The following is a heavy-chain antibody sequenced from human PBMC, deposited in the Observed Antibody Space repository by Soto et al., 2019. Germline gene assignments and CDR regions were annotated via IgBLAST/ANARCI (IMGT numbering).Heavy chain of an antibody. CDR1: GFTFSSYA. V-gene: IGHV3-30-3*01. J-gene: IGHJ4*02. CDR3: ARDQDYYDSSGYSWVDY. D-gene: IGHD3-22*01. Sequence: GGSLRLSCAASGFTFSSYAMHWVRQAPGKGLEWVAVISYDGSNKYYADSVKGRFTISRDNSKNTLYLQMNSLRAEDTAVYYCARDQDYYDSSGYSWVDYWGQGTLVTVSS. CDR2: ISYDGSNK.